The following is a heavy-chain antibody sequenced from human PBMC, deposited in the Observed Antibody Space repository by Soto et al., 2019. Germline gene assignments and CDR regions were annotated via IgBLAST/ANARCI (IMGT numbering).Heavy chain of an antibody. CDR1: GGSISSSNW. CDR3: ARADMGGSSWPFDY. CDR2: IYHSGST. Sequence: QVQLQESGPGLVKPSGTLSLTCAVSGGSISSSNWWSWVRQPPGKGLEGIGEIYHSGSTNYNPSLKSRVTISVDKSKNQFSLKLRSVTAADTAVYYCARADMGGSSWPFDYWGQGTLVTVSS. V-gene: IGHV4-4*02. J-gene: IGHJ4*02. D-gene: IGHD6-13*01.